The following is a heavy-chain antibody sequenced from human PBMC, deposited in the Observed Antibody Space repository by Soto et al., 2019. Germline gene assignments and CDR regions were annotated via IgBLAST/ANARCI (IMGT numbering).Heavy chain of an antibody. Sequence: GGSLKLSCAASGFTFSSYSMNYVRQAPGKELEWVSYISSSSSTIYYADSVKGRFTISRENAKNSLYLQMNSLRDEDTAVYYCARDVRCYRSSWYGVVFYYWGQGTLVLVSS. CDR3: ARDVRCYRSSWYGVVFYY. D-gene: IGHD6-13*01. V-gene: IGHV3-48*02. J-gene: IGHJ1*01. CDR2: ISSSSSTI. CDR1: GFTFSSYS.